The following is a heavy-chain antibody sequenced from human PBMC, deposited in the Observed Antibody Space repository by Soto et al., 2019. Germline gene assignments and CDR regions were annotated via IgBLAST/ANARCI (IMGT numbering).Heavy chain of an antibody. CDR3: AKPLRGGFLNDAFDI. CDR2: ISGSGGST. J-gene: IGHJ3*02. V-gene: IGHV3-23*01. D-gene: IGHD3-10*01. CDR1: GFTFSSYA. Sequence: GSLSLSCAASGFTFSSYAMSWVRQAPGKGLEWVSAISGSGGSTYYADSVKGRFTISRDNSKNTLYLQMNSLRAEDTAVYYCAKPLRGGFLNDAFDIWGQGTMVTVSS.